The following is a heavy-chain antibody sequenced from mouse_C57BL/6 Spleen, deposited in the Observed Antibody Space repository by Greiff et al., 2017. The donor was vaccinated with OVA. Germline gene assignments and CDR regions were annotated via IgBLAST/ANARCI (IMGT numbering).Heavy chain of an antibody. CDR3: ARPLTGTDWYFDV. CDR1: GYTFTSYW. Sequence: VQLQQSGAELAKPGASVKLSCKASGYTFTSYWMHWVKQRPGQGLEWIGYINPSSGYTKYNQKFKDKATLTADKSSSTAYMQLSSLTYEDSAVYYCARPLTGTDWYFDVWGTGTTVTVSS. CDR2: INPSSGYT. D-gene: IGHD4-1*01. J-gene: IGHJ1*03. V-gene: IGHV1-7*01.